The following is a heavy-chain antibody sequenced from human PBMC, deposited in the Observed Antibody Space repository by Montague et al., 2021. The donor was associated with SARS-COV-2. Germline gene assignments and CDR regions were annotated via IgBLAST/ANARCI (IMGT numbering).Heavy chain of an antibody. CDR1: GDSISSANYY. Sequence: TLSLTCTVPGDSISSANYYWNWIRQNPGKGLEWIGYIYYTGGTHYNPSLESRLTMSIDTSKSQFSLRLSSVTAADTAVYYCAKDRQLVGDDAFDIWGQGTMVTVSS. CDR3: AKDRQLVGDDAFDI. J-gene: IGHJ3*02. CDR2: IYYTGGT. D-gene: IGHD6-13*01. V-gene: IGHV4-31*03.